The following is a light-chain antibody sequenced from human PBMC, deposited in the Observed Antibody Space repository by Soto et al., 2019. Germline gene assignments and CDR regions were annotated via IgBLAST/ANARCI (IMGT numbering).Light chain of an antibody. CDR2: DVS. V-gene: IGLV2-14*03. CDR1: SSDVGGYNY. Sequence: QSALTQPASVSGSPGQSITISCTGTSSDVGGYNYVSWYRHHPGKAPKLMIFDVSNRPSGVSNRFSGSKSGNTASLTISELQPEDEADYYCSSYTTSNTRQIVFGTGTKVTVL. CDR3: SSYTTSNTRQIV. J-gene: IGLJ1*01.